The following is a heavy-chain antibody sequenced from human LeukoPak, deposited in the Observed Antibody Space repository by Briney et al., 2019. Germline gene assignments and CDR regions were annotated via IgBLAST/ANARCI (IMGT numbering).Heavy chain of an antibody. Sequence: SETLSLTCTVSGGSVSSGYYYWSWIRQPPGKGLEWIGYIYYSGSTNYNPSLKSRVTISVDTSKNQFSLKLNSVTAADTAVYYCASLGGVTGTTGPSFDIWGQGTMVTVSS. CDR1: GGSVSSGYYY. CDR2: IYYSGST. V-gene: IGHV4-61*01. D-gene: IGHD1-20*01. J-gene: IGHJ3*02. CDR3: ASLGGVTGTTGPSFDI.